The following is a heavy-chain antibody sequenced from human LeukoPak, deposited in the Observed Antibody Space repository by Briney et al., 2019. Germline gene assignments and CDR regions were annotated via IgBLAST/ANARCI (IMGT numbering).Heavy chain of an antibody. J-gene: IGHJ4*02. CDR3: TAGGYSYGYHFDY. V-gene: IGHV3-73*01. CDR1: GFTFSGSA. D-gene: IGHD5-18*01. Sequence: GGSLRLSCAASGFTFSGSAMHWVRQASGKGLEWVGRIRSKANSYATAYAASVKGRFTISRDDSKNTAYLQMNSLKTEDTAVYYCTAGGYSYGYHFDYWGQGTLVTVSS. CDR2: IRSKANSYAT.